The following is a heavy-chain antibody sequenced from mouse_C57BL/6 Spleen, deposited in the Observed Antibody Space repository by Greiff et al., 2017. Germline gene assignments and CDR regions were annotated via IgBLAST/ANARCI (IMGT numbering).Heavy chain of an antibody. Sequence: QVQLQQPGAELVRPGSSEKLSCKASGYTFTSYWMDWVKQRPGQGLEWIGNIYPSDSETNYNQKFKDKATLTVDKSSSTAYMQLSSLTSADSAVYFCARHGDEGPSYAMDYWGQGTSVTVSS. CDR2: IYPSDSET. J-gene: IGHJ4*01. V-gene: IGHV1-61*01. CDR1: GYTFTSYW. CDR3: ARHGDEGPSYAMDY.